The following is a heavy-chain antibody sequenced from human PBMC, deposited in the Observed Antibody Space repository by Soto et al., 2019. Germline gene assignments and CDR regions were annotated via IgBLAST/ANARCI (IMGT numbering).Heavy chain of an antibody. Sequence: ASVKVSCKASGYTFTSYGNHWVRQAPGQRLEWMGWINAANGDTKYSPKFQGRVTITRDTSASTAYMELSSLRSEDTAVYYCVRRHVSATGIDWFDPWGQGTLVTVSS. CDR2: INAANGDT. J-gene: IGHJ5*02. CDR3: VRRHVSATGIDWFDP. D-gene: IGHD6-13*01. CDR1: GYTFTSYG. V-gene: IGHV1-3*01.